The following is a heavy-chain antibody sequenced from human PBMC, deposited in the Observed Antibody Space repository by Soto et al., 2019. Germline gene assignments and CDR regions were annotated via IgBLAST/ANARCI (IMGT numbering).Heavy chain of an antibody. Sequence: QVQLVQSGAEVKKPGASVKVSCKASGGTFSSYAISWVRQAPGQGLEWMGGIIPIFGTANYAQKFQGRGTITADEYTSTAYMELSSMRSEDTAVYYCARAGIAVAGDPTFDYWGQGTLVTVSS. CDR1: GGTFSSYA. CDR2: IIPIFGTA. V-gene: IGHV1-69*01. CDR3: ARAGIAVAGDPTFDY. D-gene: IGHD6-19*01. J-gene: IGHJ4*02.